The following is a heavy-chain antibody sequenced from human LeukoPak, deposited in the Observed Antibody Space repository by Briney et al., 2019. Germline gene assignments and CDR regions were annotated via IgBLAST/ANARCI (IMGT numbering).Heavy chain of an antibody. CDR3: ARHHTPPRQQWLVGSDP. CDR1: GGSISSYY. CDR2: IYYSGST. D-gene: IGHD6-19*01. J-gene: IGHJ5*02. V-gene: IGHV4-59*08. Sequence: PSETLSLTCTVPGGSISSYYWSWIRQPPGKGLEWIGYIYYSGSTNYNPSLKSRVTISVDTSKNQFSLKLSSVTAADTAVDYCARHHTPPRQQWLVGSDPWGQGTLVTVSS.